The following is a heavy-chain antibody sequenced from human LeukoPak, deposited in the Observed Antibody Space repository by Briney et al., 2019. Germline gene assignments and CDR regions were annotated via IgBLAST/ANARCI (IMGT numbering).Heavy chain of an antibody. CDR2: IYYSGST. V-gene: IGHV4-59*01. CDR1: GGSISSYY. Sequence: SETLSLTCTVSGGSISSYYWSWIRQPPGKGLEWIGYIYYSGSTNYNPSLKSRVTISVDTSKNQFSLKLSSVTAADTAVYYCARYCSGRDGMDVWGQGTTVTVSS. D-gene: IGHD2-15*01. J-gene: IGHJ6*02. CDR3: ARYCSGRDGMDV.